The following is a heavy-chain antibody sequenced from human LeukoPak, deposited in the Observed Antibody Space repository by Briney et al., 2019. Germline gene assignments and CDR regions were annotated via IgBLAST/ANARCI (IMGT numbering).Heavy chain of an antibody. CDR3: AREESIGSYQFLNEY. V-gene: IGHV1-18*01. CDR1: GYTFTSYG. CDR2: ISAYNGNT. J-gene: IGHJ4*02. D-gene: IGHD1-26*01. Sequence: ASVKVSCKASGYTFTSYGISWVRQAPGQGLERMGWISAYNGNTNYAQKLQGRVTMTTDTSTSTAYMELRSLRSDDTAVYYCAREESIGSYQFLNEYWGQGTLVTVSS.